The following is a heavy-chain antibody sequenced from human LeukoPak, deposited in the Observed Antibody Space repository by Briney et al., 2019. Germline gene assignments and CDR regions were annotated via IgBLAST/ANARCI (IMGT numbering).Heavy chain of an antibody. CDR3: ARDWGVGGRPGYMDV. Sequence: SETLSLTCAVSGDSISSSHWWSWVRQSPGKGLEWIGEIYHSGNTNYNPSLKSRVTILVDTSKNQVSLKLSSVTAADTAVYFCARDWGVGGRPGYMDVWGKGTTVTVSS. D-gene: IGHD6-6*01. CDR2: IYHSGNT. J-gene: IGHJ6*03. V-gene: IGHV4-4*02. CDR1: GDSISSSHW.